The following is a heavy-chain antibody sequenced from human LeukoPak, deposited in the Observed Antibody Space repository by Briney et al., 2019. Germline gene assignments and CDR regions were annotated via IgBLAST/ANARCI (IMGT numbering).Heavy chain of an antibody. CDR1: GFMFTTYW. J-gene: IGHJ4*02. CDR2: IKPDGSET. Sequence: GGSLRLSCAASGFMFTTYWMTWVRQAPGKGPEWVANIKPDGSETYYVDSVKGRFTISRDNTKNLLCLQMNSLRGEDAAVYYCGGFGYEAAVDLWGQGTLVTVSS. CDR3: GGFGYEAAVDL. V-gene: IGHV3-7*01. D-gene: IGHD6-13*01.